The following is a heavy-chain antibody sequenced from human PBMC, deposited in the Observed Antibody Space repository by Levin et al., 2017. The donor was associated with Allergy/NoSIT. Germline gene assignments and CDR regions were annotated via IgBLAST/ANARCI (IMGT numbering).Heavy chain of an antibody. CDR2: MSGSGGST. Sequence: GESLKISCAASGFTFSSNAMNWVRQAPGKGPEWVSTMSGSGGSTYYADSVKGRFTISRDNSKNTLYLQMNSLRAEDTAVYYCAKEGSSGHYWYFDLWGRGTLVTVSS. CDR3: AKEGSSGHYWYFDL. J-gene: IGHJ2*01. CDR1: GFTFSSNA. D-gene: IGHD3-22*01. V-gene: IGHV3-23*01.